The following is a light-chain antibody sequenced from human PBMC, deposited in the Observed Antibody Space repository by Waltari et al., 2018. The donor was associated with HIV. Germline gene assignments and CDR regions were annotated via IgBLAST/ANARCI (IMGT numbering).Light chain of an antibody. CDR1: QSVDNY. CDR2: GAS. V-gene: IGKV3-11*01. Sequence: EIVLTQSPATLSLSPGERATLSCRASQSVDNYVAWYQQKPGQTPRRLIYGASSRATGIPARFSGSGSGTDFTLTINSLEPGDVGLYYCQQRRNWPITFGQGTRLEI. CDR3: QQRRNWPIT. J-gene: IGKJ5*01.